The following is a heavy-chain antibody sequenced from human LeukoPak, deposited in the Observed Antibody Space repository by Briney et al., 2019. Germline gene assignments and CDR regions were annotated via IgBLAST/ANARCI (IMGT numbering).Heavy chain of an antibody. CDR2: VIPIYWTP. CDR3: ARDHWGIVENGYDYFYYDMDV. Sequence: SVKVSCKASGGSFSTSGFSWVRQAPGQGLEWMGGVIPIYWTPSYAQKFQGKVTITTDESTSTVYMELSSLRSEDTAVYYCARDHWGIVENGYDYFYYDMDVWGKGTTVTVSS. J-gene: IGHJ6*03. CDR1: GGSFSTSG. V-gene: IGHV1-69*05. D-gene: IGHD7-27*01.